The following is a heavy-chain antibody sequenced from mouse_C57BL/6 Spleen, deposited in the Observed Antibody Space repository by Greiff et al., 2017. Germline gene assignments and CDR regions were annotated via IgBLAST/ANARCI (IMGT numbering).Heavy chain of an antibody. V-gene: IGHV1-54*01. CDR3: ARSHYSNYGGYFDV. CDR2: INPGSGGT. J-gene: IGHJ1*03. CDR1: GYAFTNYL. D-gene: IGHD2-5*01. Sequence: VKLQESGAELVRPGTSVKVSCKASGYAFTNYLIEWVKQRPGQGLEWIGVINPGSGGTNYNEKFKGKATLTADKSSSTAYMQLSSLTSEDSAVYFCARSHYSNYGGYFDVWGTGTTVTVSS.